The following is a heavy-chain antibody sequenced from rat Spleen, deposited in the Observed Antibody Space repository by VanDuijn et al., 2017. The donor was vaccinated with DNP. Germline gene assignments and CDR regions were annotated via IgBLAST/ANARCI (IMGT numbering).Heavy chain of an antibody. J-gene: IGHJ2*01. CDR1: GFTFSNFG. Sequence: EVLLVESGGGLVQPGRSLKLSCAASGFTFSNFGMAWVRQTPTKGLEWVASINTGGGHSFYRDSVKGRFTISRDNAKSTLYLQMDSLRSEDTATYYCARWSRYFDYWGQGVMVTVSS. V-gene: IGHV5S13*01. CDR2: INTGGGHS. CDR3: ARWSRYFDY.